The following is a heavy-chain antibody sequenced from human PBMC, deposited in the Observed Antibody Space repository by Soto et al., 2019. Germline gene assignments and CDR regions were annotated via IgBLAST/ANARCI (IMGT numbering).Heavy chain of an antibody. Sequence: QVQLVQSGAEVKKPGASVKVSCKASGYSFTRHDINWVRQAPGQGLEWMGWINPSSGNTGYAQRFLGRLTMTTDTSPSTAYMELSGLKSEDTAIYSWAREGILFTGVIVSYGMDVWGQGTTVTVPS. D-gene: IGHD2-21*01. J-gene: IGHJ6*02. CDR2: INPSSGNT. V-gene: IGHV1-8*01. CDR3: AREGILFTGVIVSYGMDV. CDR1: GYSFTRHD.